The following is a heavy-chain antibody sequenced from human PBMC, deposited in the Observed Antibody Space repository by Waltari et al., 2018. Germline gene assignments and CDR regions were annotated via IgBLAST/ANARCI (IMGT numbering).Heavy chain of an antibody. CDR1: GFIFSNYW. CDR3: VGESYSSLYY. Sequence: EVQLVESGGGLVQPGGSLRLSCAASGFIFSNYWMHWVRQAPGKGLVWVSRINSDGSMTNYADSVKGRFTISRDNAKNTLYLQMNSLTAEDTAVYYCVGESYSSLYYWGQGVLVTVSS. D-gene: IGHD6-13*01. J-gene: IGHJ4*02. V-gene: IGHV3-74*01. CDR2: INSDGSMT.